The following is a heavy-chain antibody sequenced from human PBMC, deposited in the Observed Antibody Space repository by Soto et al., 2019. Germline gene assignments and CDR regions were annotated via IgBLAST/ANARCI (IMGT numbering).Heavy chain of an antibody. J-gene: IGHJ6*02. CDR1: GYTFTSYG. CDR2: ISAYNGNT. Sequence: GASVKVSCKASGYTFTSYGISWVRQAPGQGLEWMGWISAYNGNTNYAQKLQGRVTMTTDTSTSTAYMELRSLRSDDTAVYYCARINIAAAGLPPDYYYGMDVWGQGTMVTVSS. V-gene: IGHV1-18*01. CDR3: ARINIAAAGLPPDYYYGMDV. D-gene: IGHD6-13*01.